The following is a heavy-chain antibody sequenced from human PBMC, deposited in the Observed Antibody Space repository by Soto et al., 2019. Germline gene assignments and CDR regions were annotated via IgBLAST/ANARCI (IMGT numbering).Heavy chain of an antibody. CDR2: ISSSSSYI. Sequence: EVQLVESGGGLVKPGGSLRLSCAASGFTFSSYSMNWVRQAPGKGLEWVSSISSSSSYIYYADSVKGRFTISRDNAKNSLYLQMNSLRAEDTAVYYCAREYSSSWSYFDYWGQGTLVTVS. CDR3: AREYSSSWSYFDY. V-gene: IGHV3-21*01. J-gene: IGHJ4*02. CDR1: GFTFSSYS. D-gene: IGHD6-13*01.